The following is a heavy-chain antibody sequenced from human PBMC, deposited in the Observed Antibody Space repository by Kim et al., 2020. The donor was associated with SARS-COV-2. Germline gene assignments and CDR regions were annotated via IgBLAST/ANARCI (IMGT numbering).Heavy chain of an antibody. V-gene: IGHV1-3*01. J-gene: IGHJ4*02. CDR2: INAGNGNT. Sequence: ASVKVSCKASGYTLTSYSMNWVRQAPGQGLNWMGWINAGNGNTKYSQKFQGRVTITRDTSASTAYMELSSLRSEDTAVYYCARGGMAATGTAKWGQGTLVTVSS. D-gene: IGHD6-13*01. CDR3: ARGGMAATGTAK. CDR1: GYTLTSYS.